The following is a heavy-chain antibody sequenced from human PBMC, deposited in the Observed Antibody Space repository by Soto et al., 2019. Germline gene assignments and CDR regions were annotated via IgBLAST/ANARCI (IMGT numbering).Heavy chain of an antibody. D-gene: IGHD3-3*01. Sequence: YLRLSCAASGFTFTDYALHWVRQAPGKGLEWVTVISSDGGNRYYADSVKGRFTISRDNSKNTLYLQMNSLRVEDTAIYICAQLEGLSHTDDFWGRGTPVTAS. CDR1: GFTFTDYA. CDR2: ISSDGGNR. J-gene: IGHJ4*02. V-gene: IGHV3-30-3*01. CDR3: AQLEGLSHTDDF.